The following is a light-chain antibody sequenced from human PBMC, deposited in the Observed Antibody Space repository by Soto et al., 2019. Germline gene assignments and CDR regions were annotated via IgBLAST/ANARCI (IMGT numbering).Light chain of an antibody. CDR3: GTWDNSLSVVV. J-gene: IGLJ2*01. Sequence: QSVLTQPPSVSAAPGQRVTISSSGSSSNIGSDYVSWYQQLPETAPKLLIYDNNKRPSGIPDRFSGSKSGTSATLGITGLQTGDEADYYCGTWDNSLSVVVFGGGTKLTVL. CDR1: SSNIGSDY. CDR2: DNN. V-gene: IGLV1-51*01.